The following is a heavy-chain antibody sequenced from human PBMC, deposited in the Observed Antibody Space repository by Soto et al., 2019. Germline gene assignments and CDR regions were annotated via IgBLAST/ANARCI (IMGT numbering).Heavy chain of an antibody. CDR3: AREASYAIVVGQEYFDY. D-gene: IGHD3-22*01. CDR1: GFTLSSYA. Sequence: GGSLRLSCAASGFTLSSYAMSWVRQAPGKGLEWVSAISGSGGSTYYADSVKGRFTISRDNSKNTLYLQMNSLRAEDTAVYYCAREASYAIVVGQEYFDYWGQGTLVTVSS. J-gene: IGHJ4*02. CDR2: ISGSGGST. V-gene: IGHV3-23*01.